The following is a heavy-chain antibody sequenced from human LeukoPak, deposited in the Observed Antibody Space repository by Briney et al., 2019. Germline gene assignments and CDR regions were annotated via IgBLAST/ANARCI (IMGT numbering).Heavy chain of an antibody. D-gene: IGHD6-6*01. Sequence: SEGPFLTLSVSGGSLSSYYWGWIRPPPRKGLGWIGYIYYSGSTNYNPSLKSRVTISVDTSKNQFSLILSSVTAADTAVYYCARDGCGSSSCLDYWGQGTLVTVSP. CDR1: GGSLSSYY. CDR3: ARDGCGSSSCLDY. V-gene: IGHV4-59*12. CDR2: IYYSGST. J-gene: IGHJ4*02.